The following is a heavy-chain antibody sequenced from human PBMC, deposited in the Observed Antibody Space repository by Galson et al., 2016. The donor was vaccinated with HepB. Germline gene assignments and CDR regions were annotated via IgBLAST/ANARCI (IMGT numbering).Heavy chain of an antibody. CDR2: IKKDGSEK. CDR1: GFTFSSYW. D-gene: IGHD3-16*01. CDR3: ARDQYATVTTFGGFDY. Sequence: SLRLSCAASGFTFSSYWMSWVRQAPGKGLEWVANIKKDGSEKHYVDSVKGRFTISRDNAKNSLYLQMNSLRAEDTAVYYCARDQYATVTTFGGFDYWGQGTLVTVSS. V-gene: IGHV3-7*04. J-gene: IGHJ4*02.